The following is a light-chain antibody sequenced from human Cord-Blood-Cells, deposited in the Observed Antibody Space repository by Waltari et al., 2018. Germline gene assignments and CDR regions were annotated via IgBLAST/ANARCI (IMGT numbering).Light chain of an antibody. CDR1: QSGSSSY. CDR3: QQYGSSPKT. CDR2: CAS. V-gene: IGKV3-20*01. Sequence: EIVLTQSPGTLSLSPGERATLSCRASQSGSSSYLAWYQQKPGQAPRLLIHCASSRATGIPDRFSGSGSGTDFTLTISRLEPEDFAVYYCQQYGSSPKTFGQGTKVEIK. J-gene: IGKJ1*01.